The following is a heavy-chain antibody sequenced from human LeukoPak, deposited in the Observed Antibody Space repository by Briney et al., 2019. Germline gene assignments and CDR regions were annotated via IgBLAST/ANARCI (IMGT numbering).Heavy chain of an antibody. Sequence: ASVKVSCKASGYTFTSYYMHWVRQAPGQGLEWMGIINPSGGSTSYAQKFQGRVTMTRDTSTSTVYMELSSLRSEDTAVYYCVRDSPVTTPENAFDIWGQGTMVTVSS. CDR3: VRDSPVTTPENAFDI. CDR1: GYTFTSYY. D-gene: IGHD4-17*01. J-gene: IGHJ3*02. CDR2: INPSGGST. V-gene: IGHV1-46*01.